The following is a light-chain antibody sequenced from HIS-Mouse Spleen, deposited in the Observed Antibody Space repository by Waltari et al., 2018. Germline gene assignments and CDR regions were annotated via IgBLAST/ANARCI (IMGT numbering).Light chain of an antibody. CDR2: AAS. J-gene: IGKJ1*01. CDR3: QQLNSYPPT. V-gene: IGKV1-9*01. Sequence: DIQLTQSPSFLSASVGDRVTITCRASQGISSYLAWYQQKQGKAPKLLIYAASTLQSGVPSRFSGSGSGTEFTLTIRSLQPEDFATYYCQQLNSYPPTFGQGTK. CDR1: QGISSY.